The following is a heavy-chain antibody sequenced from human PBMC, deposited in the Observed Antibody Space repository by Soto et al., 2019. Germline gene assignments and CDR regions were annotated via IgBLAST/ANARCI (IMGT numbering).Heavy chain of an antibody. D-gene: IGHD5-12*01. V-gene: IGHV4-61*08. CDR1: GGSISSGGYS. Sequence: SETLSLTCTVSGGSISSGGYSWSWIRQPPGKGLEWIGHISDSGSSRYSPSLKSRVAMSVDTSKNQFSLKLSSLTAADTAMYYCARHFDYDSLGDFFDYWGQGALVTVSS. J-gene: IGHJ4*02. CDR2: ISDSGSS. CDR3: ARHFDYDSLGDFFDY.